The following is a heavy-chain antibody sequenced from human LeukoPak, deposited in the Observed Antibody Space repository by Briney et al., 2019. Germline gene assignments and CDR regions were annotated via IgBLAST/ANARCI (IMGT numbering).Heavy chain of an antibody. D-gene: IGHD2-15*01. CDR3: ARDLGYCSGGSCTEFIY. CDR1: RYTFTSYA. CDR2: INAGNGNT. Sequence: ASVKVSCKASRYTFTSYAMHWVRQAPGQRLEWMGWINAGNGNTKYSQKFQGRVTITRDTSASTAYMELSSLRSEDTAVYYCARDLGYCSGGSCTEFIYWGQGTLVTVSS. V-gene: IGHV1-3*01. J-gene: IGHJ4*02.